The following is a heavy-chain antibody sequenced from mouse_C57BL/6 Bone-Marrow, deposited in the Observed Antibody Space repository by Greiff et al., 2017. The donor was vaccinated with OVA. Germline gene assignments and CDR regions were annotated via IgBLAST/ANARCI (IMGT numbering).Heavy chain of an antibody. CDR3: ARAGDLSPSLYYFDY. D-gene: IGHD1-1*01. V-gene: IGHV7-1*01. Sequence: EVQVVESGGGLVQSGRSLRLSCATSGFTFSDFYMEWVRQAPGKGLEWIAASRNKANDYTTEYSASVKGRFIVSRDTSQSILYLQMNALRAEDTAIYYCARAGDLSPSLYYFDYWGQGTTLTVSS. CDR1: GFTFSDFY. J-gene: IGHJ2*01. CDR2: SRNKANDYTT.